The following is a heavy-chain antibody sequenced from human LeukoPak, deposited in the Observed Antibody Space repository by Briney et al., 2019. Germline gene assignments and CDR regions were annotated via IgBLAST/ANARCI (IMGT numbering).Heavy chain of an antibody. CDR3: ARDQGLWVGFWSGYYDL. Sequence: RGGSLRLSCAASGFTFSTYGMHWVRQAPGKGLEWVAAIWNDGSKQYYADSVKGRFTISRDNSKSTLYLQMNSLRAEDTAVYYCARDQGLWVGFWSGYYDLWGQGTLVTVSS. CDR2: IWNDGSKQ. D-gene: IGHD3-3*01. CDR1: GFTFSTYG. J-gene: IGHJ4*02. V-gene: IGHV3-33*01.